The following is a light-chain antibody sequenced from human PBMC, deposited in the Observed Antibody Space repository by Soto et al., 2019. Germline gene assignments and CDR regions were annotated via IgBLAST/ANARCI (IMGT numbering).Light chain of an antibody. CDR2: DAS. CDR1: QSVSNS. CDR3: QQRSNWPRT. V-gene: IGKV3-11*01. J-gene: IGKJ2*01. Sequence: EIVLTQSPATLSLSPGERATLSCRASQSVSNSLAWYQQKPGQVPRILIFDASNRATDIPARFSGSGSGTDITLTINSLEPEDFAVYYCQQRSNWPRTFGQGTKLEIK.